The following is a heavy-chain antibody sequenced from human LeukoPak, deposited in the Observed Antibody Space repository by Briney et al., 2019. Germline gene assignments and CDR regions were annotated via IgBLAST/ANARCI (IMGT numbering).Heavy chain of an antibody. CDR1: AASINNYY. Sequence: ASETLSLTCAVSAASINNYYWSWIRQAPGKGLEWIGYISTSGSTNYNPSLKSRVSISLDTSKNRFSLNLNFVTAADTAVYYCASPRSGYRYTFDYWGQGALVTVSS. J-gene: IGHJ4*02. CDR2: ISTSGST. CDR3: ASPRSGYRYTFDY. D-gene: IGHD3-22*01. V-gene: IGHV4-4*09.